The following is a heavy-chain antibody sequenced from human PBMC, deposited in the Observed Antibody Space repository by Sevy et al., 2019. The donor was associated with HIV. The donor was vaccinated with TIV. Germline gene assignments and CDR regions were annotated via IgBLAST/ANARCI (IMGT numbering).Heavy chain of an antibody. D-gene: IGHD3-10*01. V-gene: IGHV3-33*01. CDR3: VRGRDYGNFDY. J-gene: IGHJ4*02. CDR2: IYFHGSIK. Sequence: GGSLRLSCAASGFNLSIYAMHWVRQAPGKGLEWVALIYFHGSIKYYVDSVKGRFTISRDNSKNTLYLQMNSLRVEDTAVYYCVRGRDYGNFDYWGQGTLVTVSS. CDR1: GFNLSIYA.